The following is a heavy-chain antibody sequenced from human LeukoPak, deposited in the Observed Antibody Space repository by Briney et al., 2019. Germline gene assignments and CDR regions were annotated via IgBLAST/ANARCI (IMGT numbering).Heavy chain of an antibody. CDR1: GGTFSSYA. CDR3: ARGSRYYDILTGPYYFDY. J-gene: IGHJ4*02. V-gene: IGHV1-69*01. CDR2: IIPIFGTA. Sequence: SVQVSCKASGGTFSSYAISWVRQAPGQGLEWMGGIIPIFGTANYAQKFQGRVTITADESTSTAYMELSSLRSEDTAVYYCARGSRYYDILTGPYYFDYWGQGTLVTVSS. D-gene: IGHD3-9*01.